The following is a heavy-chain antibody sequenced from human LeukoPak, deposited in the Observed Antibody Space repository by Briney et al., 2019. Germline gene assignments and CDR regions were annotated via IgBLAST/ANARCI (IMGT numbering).Heavy chain of an antibody. CDR1: GGSISSYY. V-gene: IGHV4-4*07. CDR3: ARGEPAKQWLETEDWYFHL. J-gene: IGHJ2*01. CDR2: IYTSGST. Sequence: SETLSLTCTVSGGSISSYYWSWIRQPAGKGLEWIGRIYTSGSTNYNPSLKSRVTMSVDTSKNQFSLKLSSVTAADTAVYYCARGEPAKQWLETEDWYFHLWARGALVTVSS. D-gene: IGHD6-19*01.